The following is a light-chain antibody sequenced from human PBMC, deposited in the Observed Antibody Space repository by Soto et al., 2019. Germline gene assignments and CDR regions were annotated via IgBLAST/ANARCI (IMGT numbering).Light chain of an antibody. CDR1: QSVSSN. J-gene: IGKJ1*01. CDR3: QQYNNWWT. V-gene: IGKV3-15*01. CDR2: GAS. Sequence: EIVMTQSPATLSVSPGERATLSCRASQSVSSNLAWYQQKPGQTPRLLISGASTRATGIPARFSGSGSGTEFTLTISSLQSEDFAVYYCQQYNNWWTFGQGTKVDI.